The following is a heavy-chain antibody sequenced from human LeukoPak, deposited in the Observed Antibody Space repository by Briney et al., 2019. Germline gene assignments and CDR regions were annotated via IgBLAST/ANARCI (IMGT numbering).Heavy chain of an antibody. J-gene: IGHJ4*02. CDR1: GGSFSGYY. CDR2: INHSGST. V-gene: IGHV4-34*01. D-gene: IGHD6-19*01. Sequence: SETLSLTCAVYGGSFSGYYWSWIRQPPGKGLEWIGEINHSGSTNYNPSLKCRVTISVDTSKNQFSLKLSSVTAADTAVYYCARVSSGWYGDYWGQGTLVTVSS. CDR3: ARVSSGWYGDY.